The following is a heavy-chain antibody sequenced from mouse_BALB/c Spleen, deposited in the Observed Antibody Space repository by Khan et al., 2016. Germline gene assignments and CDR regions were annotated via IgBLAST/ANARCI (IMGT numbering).Heavy chain of an antibody. V-gene: IGHV1S29*02. CDR2: IYPYNGGT. CDR3: AGTTVVRYFDV. CDR1: GYTFTDYN. D-gene: IGHD1-1*01. J-gene: IGHJ1*01. Sequence: VRLQQSGPELVKPGASVKISCKASGYTFTDYNMHWVKQSHGKSIEWIGYIYPYNGGTGYNQKFKSKATLTVDNSSSTAYMELRSLTSEDSAVYYCAGTTVVRYFDVWGAGTTVTVSS.